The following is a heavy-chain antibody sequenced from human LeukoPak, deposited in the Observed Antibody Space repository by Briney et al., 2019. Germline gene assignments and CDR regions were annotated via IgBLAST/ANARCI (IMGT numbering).Heavy chain of an antibody. D-gene: IGHD3-9*01. CDR2: IIPIFGTA. CDR1: GGTFSSYA. V-gene: IGHV1-69*06. CDR3: ARDRAYDILTGYAEGAFDV. J-gene: IGHJ3*01. Sequence: SVKVSCKASGGTFSSYAISWVRQAPGQGLEWMGGIIPIFGTANYAQKFQGRVTITADKSTSTAYMELSSLRSEDTAVYYCARDRAYDILTGYAEGAFDVWGQGTMVTVSS.